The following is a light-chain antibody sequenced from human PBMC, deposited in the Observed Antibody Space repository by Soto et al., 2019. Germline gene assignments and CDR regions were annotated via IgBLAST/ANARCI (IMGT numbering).Light chain of an antibody. CDR2: GAS. CDR3: QQYNNWPPAWT. J-gene: IGKJ1*01. CDR1: QSVSSN. Sequence: EIVMTQSPATLSVSPGERATVSCRASQSVSSNLACYQEKPGQAPRLLIYGASTRATGIPARFSGSGSGTEFTLTISSLQSEDFAVYYCQQYNNWPPAWTFGQGTKVDI. V-gene: IGKV3-15*01.